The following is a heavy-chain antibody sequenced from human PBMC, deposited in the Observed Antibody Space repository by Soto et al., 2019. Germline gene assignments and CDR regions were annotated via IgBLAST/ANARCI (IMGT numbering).Heavy chain of an antibody. J-gene: IGHJ5*02. Sequence: ASVKVSCKASGYTFTSYYMHWVRQAPGQGLEWMGIINPSGGSTSYAQKFQGRVTMTRDTSTSTVYMELSSLRSEDTAVYYCARDPESQLRYFDWLLAPRWFDPWGQGTLVTVSS. V-gene: IGHV1-46*03. CDR2: INPSGGST. CDR3: ARDPESQLRYFDWLLAPRWFDP. D-gene: IGHD3-9*01. CDR1: GYTFTSYY.